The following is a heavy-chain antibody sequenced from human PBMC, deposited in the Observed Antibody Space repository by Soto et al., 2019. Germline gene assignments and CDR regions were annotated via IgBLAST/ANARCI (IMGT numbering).Heavy chain of an antibody. D-gene: IGHD6-19*01. Sequence: SETLSITCAVYGGSFSGYYWSWIRQPPGKGLEWIGEINHSGSTNYNPSLKSRVTISVDTSKNQFSLKLSSVTAADTAVYYCARGRRIAVAGVFDIWGQGTMVTVSS. V-gene: IGHV4-34*01. J-gene: IGHJ3*02. CDR2: INHSGST. CDR3: ARGRRIAVAGVFDI. CDR1: GGSFSGYY.